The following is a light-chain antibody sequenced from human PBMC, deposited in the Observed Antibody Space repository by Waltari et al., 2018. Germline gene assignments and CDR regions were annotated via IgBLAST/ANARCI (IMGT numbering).Light chain of an antibody. CDR3: GSWINSLSTVV. CDR1: IGNNY. V-gene: IGLV1-51*01. Sequence: QSVLTQPPSVSAAPGQMVSISCSGDIGNNYVSWYQQVPGTAPKLVIHDNNKRPSGTPDRFSASKSATSATLVITGLQTGYEADYFCGSWINSLSTVVFGGSTKLTVL. CDR2: DNN. J-gene: IGLJ2*01.